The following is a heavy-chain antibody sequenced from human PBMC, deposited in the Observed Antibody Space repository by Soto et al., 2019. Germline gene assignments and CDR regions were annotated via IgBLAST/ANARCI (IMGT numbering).Heavy chain of an antibody. V-gene: IGHV1-3*01. J-gene: IGHJ5*02. D-gene: IGHD3-22*01. CDR3: ARTYYYDGSGYYNWFDP. Sequence: QVQLVQSGAEVKKPGASVKVSCKASGYTFTTYAMNWVRQAPGQRLEWMGWINAGNGNTKYSQNFQGRVTITRDTSASTAYMELSSLRSEDTAVYYCARTYYYDGSGYYNWFDPWGQGTLVTVSS. CDR1: GYTFTTYA. CDR2: INAGNGNT.